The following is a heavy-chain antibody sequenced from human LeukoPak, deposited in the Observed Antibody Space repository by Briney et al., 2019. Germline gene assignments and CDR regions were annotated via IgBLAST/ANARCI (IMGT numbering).Heavy chain of an antibody. CDR1: GFTFDDYT. J-gene: IGHJ4*02. V-gene: IGHV3-43*01. CDR3: AKGYCSGGSCYDFLVY. D-gene: IGHD2-15*01. Sequence: PGGSLRLSCAASGFTFDDYTMHWVRQAPGKGLEWVSLISWDGGSTYYADSVKGRFTISRDNSKNSLYLQMNSLRTEDTALYYCAKGYCSGGSCYDFLVYWGQGTLVTVSS. CDR2: ISWDGGST.